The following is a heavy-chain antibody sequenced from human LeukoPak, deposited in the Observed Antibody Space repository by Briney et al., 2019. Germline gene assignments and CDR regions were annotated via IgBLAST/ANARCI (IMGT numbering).Heavy chain of an antibody. CDR3: AKGRGSSSWYPFDY. CDR1: GFTFSSYA. Sequence: PGGSLRLSCAASGFTFSSYAMSWVRQAPGKGLEWVSAISGSGGTTYYADSVKGRYTISRDNSKNTLYLQMTSLRAEDSAVYYCAKGRGSSSWYPFDYWGQGTLVTVSS. D-gene: IGHD6-13*01. CDR2: ISGSGGTT. V-gene: IGHV3-23*01. J-gene: IGHJ4*02.